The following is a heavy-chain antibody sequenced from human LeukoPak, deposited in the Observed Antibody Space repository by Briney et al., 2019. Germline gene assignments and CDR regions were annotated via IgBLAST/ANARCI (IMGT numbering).Heavy chain of an antibody. Sequence: AGGSLRLSCAASGFTFSSYDMNWVRQAPGKGLEWMGRIIPILGIANYAQKFQGRVTITADKSTSTAYMELSSLRSEDTAVYYCARDVPEIAAAGEPFDYWGQGTLVTVSS. CDR2: IIPILGIA. CDR3: ARDVPEIAAAGEPFDY. CDR1: GFTFSSYD. J-gene: IGHJ4*02. V-gene: IGHV1-69*04. D-gene: IGHD6-13*01.